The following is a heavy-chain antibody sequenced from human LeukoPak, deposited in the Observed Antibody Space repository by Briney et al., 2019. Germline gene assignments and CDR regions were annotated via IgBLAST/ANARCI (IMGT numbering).Heavy chain of an antibody. D-gene: IGHD6-19*01. Sequence: PGGSLRLSCAASGFTFSNYGMSWVRQAPGKGLEWVSTISGSGGSTYYADSVKGRLTISRDNSKNTLYLQMNSLRAEDTAAYYCAKTTRYSSGWYRWFDPWGQGTLVTVSS. CDR1: GFTFSNYG. V-gene: IGHV3-23*01. J-gene: IGHJ5*02. CDR2: ISGSGGST. CDR3: AKTTRYSSGWYRWFDP.